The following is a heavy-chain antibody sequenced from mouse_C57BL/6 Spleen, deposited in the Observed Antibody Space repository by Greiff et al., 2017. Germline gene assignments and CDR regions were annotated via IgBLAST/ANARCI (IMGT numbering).Heavy chain of an antibody. V-gene: IGHV1-64*01. CDR2: IHPNSGST. Sequence: VQLQQSGAELVKPGASVKLSCKASGYTFTSYWMHWVKQRPGQGLEWIGMIHPNSGSTNYNEKFKSKVTLTVDKSSSTAYMQLSSLTSEDSAVYDGARDKNYYGSSTPYFDYWGQGTTLTVSS. D-gene: IGHD1-1*01. CDR3: ARDKNYYGSSTPYFDY. CDR1: GYTFTSYW. J-gene: IGHJ2*01.